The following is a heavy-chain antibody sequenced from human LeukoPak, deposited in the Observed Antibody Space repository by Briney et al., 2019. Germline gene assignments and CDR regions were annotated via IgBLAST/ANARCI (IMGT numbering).Heavy chain of an antibody. Sequence: PSQTLSLTCTVSGDSISSGDFYWSWIRQHPGKGLEWIGYIFHTGTTYYNPSLKSRVAVSLDTSKNQFSLNLTSVTAADTAVYFCARAIVVTAAPDSWGQGTLVTVSS. CDR3: ARAIVVTAAPDS. CDR2: IFHTGTT. D-gene: IGHD2-21*02. J-gene: IGHJ4*02. CDR1: GDSISSGDFY. V-gene: IGHV4-31*03.